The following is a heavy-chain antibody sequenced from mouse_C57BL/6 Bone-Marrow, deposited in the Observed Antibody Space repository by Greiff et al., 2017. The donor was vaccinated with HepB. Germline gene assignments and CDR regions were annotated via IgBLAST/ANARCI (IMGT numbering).Heavy chain of an antibody. D-gene: IGHD1-1*02. CDR2: INPYNGGT. J-gene: IGHJ2*01. CDR1: GYTFTDYY. CDR3: ARRGTMVSYYFDY. Sequence: EVQLQQSGPVLVKPGASVKMSCKASGYTFTDYYMNWVKQSHGKSLEWIGVINPYNGGTSYNQKFKGKATLTVDKSSSTAYMELNSLTSEDSAVYYCARRGTMVSYYFDYWGQGTTLTVSS. V-gene: IGHV1-19*01.